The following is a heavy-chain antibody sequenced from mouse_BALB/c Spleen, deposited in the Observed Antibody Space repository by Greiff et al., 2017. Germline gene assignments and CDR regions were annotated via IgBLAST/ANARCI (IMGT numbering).Heavy chain of an antibody. D-gene: IGHD2-1*01. Sequence: VKLQESGAELAKPGASVKMSCKASGYTFTSYWMHWVKQRPGQGLEWIGYINPSTGYTEYNQKFKDKATLTADKSSSTAYMQLSSLTSEDSAVYYCARSHYGNWVDYWGQGTTLTVSS. V-gene: IGHV1-7*01. CDR2: INPSTGYT. CDR1: GYTFTSYW. J-gene: IGHJ2*01. CDR3: ARSHYGNWVDY.